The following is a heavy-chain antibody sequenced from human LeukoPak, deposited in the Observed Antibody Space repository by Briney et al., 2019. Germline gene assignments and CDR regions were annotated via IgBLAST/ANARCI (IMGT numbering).Heavy chain of an antibody. V-gene: IGHV4-34*01. CDR1: GGSFSGYY. Sequence: PSETLSLTCAVYGGSFSGYYWSWIRQPPGKALEWIGEINHSGSTNYNPSLKSRVTISVDTSKNQFSLKLSSVTAADTAVYYCARVPSKVGAILFDYWGQGTLVTVSS. J-gene: IGHJ4*02. CDR3: ARVPSKVGAILFDY. D-gene: IGHD1-26*01. CDR2: INHSGST.